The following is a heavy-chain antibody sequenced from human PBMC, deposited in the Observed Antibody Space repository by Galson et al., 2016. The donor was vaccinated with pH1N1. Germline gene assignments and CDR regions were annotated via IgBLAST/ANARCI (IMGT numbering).Heavy chain of an antibody. V-gene: IGHV3-33*01. CDR2: FWNDGSKK. D-gene: IGHD3-3*01. CDR3: ARNSLFAVVIKMYGMDV. J-gene: IGHJ6*02. Sequence: SLRLSCAASGFSINDYGMHWVRQAPGKGLEWVSIFWNDGSKKDYADSVKGRFTISRDDSKNTLFLEMNSLRAEDTAVYYCARNSLFAVVIKMYGMDVWGQGTTVTVSS. CDR1: GFSINDYG.